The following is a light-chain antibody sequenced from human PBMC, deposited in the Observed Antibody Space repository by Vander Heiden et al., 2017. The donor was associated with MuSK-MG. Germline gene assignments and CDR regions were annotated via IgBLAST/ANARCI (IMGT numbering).Light chain of an antibody. V-gene: IGLV1-40*01. CDR2: DNS. J-gene: IGLJ2*01. Sequence: QSVPTQPPPVSGAPGQAVTISCTGTRANIGGGYYVHWYQQHPGTAPKLLIYDNSNRPSGVPDRFSGSKSGNTASLAITGLQAEDEADYYCHSYDSSLSYVFGGGTKLTVL. CDR3: HSYDSSLSYV. CDR1: RANIGGGYY.